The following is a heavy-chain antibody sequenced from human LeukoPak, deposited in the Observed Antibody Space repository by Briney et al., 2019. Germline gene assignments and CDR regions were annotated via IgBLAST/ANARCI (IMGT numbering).Heavy chain of an antibody. D-gene: IGHD3-10*01. CDR2: ISGSGGST. V-gene: IGHV3-23*01. CDR3: ARDFQPYYYGSGRRFDY. Sequence: GGSLRLSCAASGFSISSYAMSWVRQAPGKGLEWVSAISGSGGSTYYADSVKGRFTISRDNAKNSLYLQMNSLRAEDTAVYYCARDFQPYYYGSGRRFDYWGQGTLVTVSS. CDR1: GFSISSYA. J-gene: IGHJ4*02.